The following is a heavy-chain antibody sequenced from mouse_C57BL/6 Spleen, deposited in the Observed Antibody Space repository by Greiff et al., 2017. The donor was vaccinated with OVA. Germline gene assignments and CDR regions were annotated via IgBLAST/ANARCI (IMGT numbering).Heavy chain of an antibody. CDR2: IWGGGST. J-gene: IGHJ4*01. V-gene: IGHV2-9*01. CDR1: GFSLTSYG. CDR3: AKHEVRSYYAMDY. Sequence: VKLVESGPGLVAPSQSLSITCTVSGFSLTSYGVDWVRQPPGKGLEWLGVIWGGGSTNYNSALMSRLSSSKDNSKSQVFLKMNSQQTDDTAMYYCAKHEVRSYYAMDYWGQGTSVTVSS. D-gene: IGHD1-1*01.